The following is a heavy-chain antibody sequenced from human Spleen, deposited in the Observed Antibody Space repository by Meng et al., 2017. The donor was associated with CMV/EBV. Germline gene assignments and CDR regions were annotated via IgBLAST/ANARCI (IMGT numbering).Heavy chain of an antibody. CDR1: GFAFDDYG. Sequence: GESLKISCAASGFAFDDYGMYWVRQAPGKGLEWVSVIYSGGSTYYADSVKGRFTISRDNSKNTLYLQMNSLRAEDTAVYYCAGSYDSSGIGDDYWGQGTLVTVSS. J-gene: IGHJ4*02. D-gene: IGHD3-22*01. CDR2: IYSGGST. V-gene: IGHV3-53*01. CDR3: AGSYDSSGIGDDY.